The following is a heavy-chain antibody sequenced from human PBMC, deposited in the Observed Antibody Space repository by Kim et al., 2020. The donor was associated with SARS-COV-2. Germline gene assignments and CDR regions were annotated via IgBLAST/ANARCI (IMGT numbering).Heavy chain of an antibody. Sequence: LTSRVTISVDTSKNQFSLKLSSVTAADTAVYYCLYRGAARNYYYYYGMDVWGQGTTVTVSS. CDR3: LYRGAARNYYYYYGMDV. J-gene: IGHJ6*02. V-gene: IGHV4-39*01. D-gene: IGHD6-6*01.